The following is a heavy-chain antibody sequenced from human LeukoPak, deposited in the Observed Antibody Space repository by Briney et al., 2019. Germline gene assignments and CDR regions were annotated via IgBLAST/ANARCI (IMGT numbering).Heavy chain of an antibody. CDR2: ISSRSSYI. V-gene: IGHV3-21*01. CDR3: ARGGCDGGSCYNDY. J-gene: IGHJ4*02. Sequence: GGSLRLSCAASGFTFSSYSMNWVRQAPGKGLEWVSSISSRSSYIYYADSVKGRFTISRDNAKNSLYLQMNSLRAEDTAVYYCARGGCDGGSCYNDYWGQGPLVTVSS. D-gene: IGHD2-15*01. CDR1: GFTFSSYS.